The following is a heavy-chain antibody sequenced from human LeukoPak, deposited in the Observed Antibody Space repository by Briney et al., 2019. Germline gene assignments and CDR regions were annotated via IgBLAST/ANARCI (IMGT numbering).Heavy chain of an antibody. V-gene: IGHV3-13*05. CDR3: ARGDGSGSYYYGMDV. J-gene: IGHJ6*04. Sequence: GGSLRLSCAASGFTFSSYDLHWVRQATGKGLEWVSAIGTAGDPYYPGSVKGRFTISRENAKNSLYLQMNSLRAGDTAVYYCARGDGSGSYYYGMDVWGKGTTVTVSS. CDR1: GFTFSSYD. CDR2: IGTAGDP. D-gene: IGHD3-10*01.